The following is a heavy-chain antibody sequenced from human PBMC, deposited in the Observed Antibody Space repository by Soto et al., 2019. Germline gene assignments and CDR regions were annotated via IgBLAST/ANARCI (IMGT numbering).Heavy chain of an antibody. CDR3: ARPSIAVAGQYYFDY. CDR2: IYYSGST. J-gene: IGHJ4*02. V-gene: IGHV4-39*01. D-gene: IGHD6-19*01. Sequence: SETLSLTCTVSGGSISSSSYYWGWIRQPPGKGLEWIGSIYYSGSTYYNPSLKIRVTISVDTSKNQFSLKLSSVTAADTAVYYCARPSIAVAGQYYFDYWGQGTLVTVSS. CDR1: GGSISSSSYY.